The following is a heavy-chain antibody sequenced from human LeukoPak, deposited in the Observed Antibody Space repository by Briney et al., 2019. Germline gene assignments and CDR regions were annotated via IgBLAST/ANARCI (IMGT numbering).Heavy chain of an antibody. D-gene: IGHD4-23*01. Sequence: SETLSLTCAVYGGSFSGYYWSWIRQPPGKGLEWIGEINHSGSTNYNPSLKSRVTISVDTSKNQFSLKLSSVTAADTAVYYCARGFSTGVNPRGKIRAPPYYMDVWGKGTTVTVSS. CDR1: GGSFSGYY. J-gene: IGHJ6*03. CDR3: ARGFSTGVNPRGKIRAPPYYMDV. CDR2: INHSGST. V-gene: IGHV4-34*01.